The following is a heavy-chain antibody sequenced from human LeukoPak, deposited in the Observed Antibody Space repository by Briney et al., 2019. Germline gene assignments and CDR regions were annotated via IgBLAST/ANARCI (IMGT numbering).Heavy chain of an antibody. CDR3: ARHRKTTAALWPLPRKNWFDP. CDR1: GGSISSSSYY. D-gene: IGHD4-17*01. V-gene: IGHV4-39*01. J-gene: IGHJ5*02. Sequence: PSETLSLTCTVSGGSISSSSYYWGWIRQPPGKGLEWIGSIYYSGSTYYNPSLKSRVTISIDTSKNQFSLKLSSVTAADTAVYYCARHRKTTAALWPLPRKNWFDPWGQGTLVTVSS. CDR2: IYYSGST.